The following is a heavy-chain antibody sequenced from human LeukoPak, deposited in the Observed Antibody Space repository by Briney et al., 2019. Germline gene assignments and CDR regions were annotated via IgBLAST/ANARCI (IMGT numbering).Heavy chain of an antibody. CDR3: ARDPSRLYFDY. Sequence: PGGSLRLSCAASGFTFSSYAMHWVRQAPARGLEWVAVISYDGSNKYYADSVKGRFTISRDNSKNTLYLQMNSLRAEDTAVYYCARDPSRLYFDYWGQGTLVTVSS. J-gene: IGHJ4*02. CDR2: ISYDGSNK. D-gene: IGHD6-25*01. V-gene: IGHV3-30*04. CDR1: GFTFSSYA.